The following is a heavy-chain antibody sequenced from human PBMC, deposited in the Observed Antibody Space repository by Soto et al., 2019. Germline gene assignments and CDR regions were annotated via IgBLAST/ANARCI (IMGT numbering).Heavy chain of an antibody. J-gene: IGHJ4*02. CDR1: GGSISSGDYY. CDR3: ARDFGSGNDY. D-gene: IGHD3-10*01. Sequence: SETLSLTCTVSGGSISSGDYYWSWIRQPPGKGLEWIGYMYYSGSTYYNPSLKSRITISVDTSKKKFSLKLSSVTAADTAVYYCARDFGSGNDYWGQGTLVTVSS. V-gene: IGHV4-30-4*01. CDR2: MYYSGST.